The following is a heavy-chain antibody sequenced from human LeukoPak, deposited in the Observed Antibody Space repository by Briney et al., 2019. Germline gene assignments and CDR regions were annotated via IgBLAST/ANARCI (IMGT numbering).Heavy chain of an antibody. D-gene: IGHD6-13*01. Sequence: SRTLSLTCTVSGGSISSSNWWSWVRQPPGKGLEWIGETHHSGITNPNPSLKSRVTISVHKSKNQSSLKLSSVTAADTAVYYCASPIAAAGRGYWGQGTLVTVS. V-gene: IGHV4-4*02. CDR1: GGSISSSNW. CDR2: THHSGIT. CDR3: ASPIAAAGRGY. J-gene: IGHJ4*02.